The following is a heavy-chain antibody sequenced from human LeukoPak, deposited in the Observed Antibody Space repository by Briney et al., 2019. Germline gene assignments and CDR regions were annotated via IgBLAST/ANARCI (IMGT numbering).Heavy chain of an antibody. D-gene: IGHD6-6*01. Sequence: SETLSLTCTVSGGSISSYYWSWIRQPPGKGLEWIGYIYYSGSTNYNPSLKSRVTISVDTSKNQFSLKLSSVTAADTAVYYCALVSSSYLSFDYWGQGTLVTVSS. V-gene: IGHV4-59*01. CDR1: GGSISSYY. CDR2: IYYSGST. J-gene: IGHJ4*02. CDR3: ALVSSSYLSFDY.